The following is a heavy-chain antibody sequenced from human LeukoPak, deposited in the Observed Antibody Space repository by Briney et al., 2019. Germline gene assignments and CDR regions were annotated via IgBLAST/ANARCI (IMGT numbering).Heavy chain of an antibody. J-gene: IGHJ4*02. CDR3: AKDQEGTSYGLFDY. CDR1: GFTFSSYA. V-gene: IGHV3-23*01. Sequence: GGSLRLSCAASGFTFSSYAMSWARQAPGKGLEWVSAISGSGGSTYYADSVKGRFTISRDNSKNTLYLQMNSLRAEDTAVYYCAKDQEGTSYGLFDYWGQGTLVSVSS. CDR2: ISGSGGST. D-gene: IGHD5-18*01.